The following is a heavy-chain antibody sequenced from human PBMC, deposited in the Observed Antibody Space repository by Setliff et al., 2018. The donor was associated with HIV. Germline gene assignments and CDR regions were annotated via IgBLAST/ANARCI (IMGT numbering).Heavy chain of an antibody. Sequence: LSLTCTVSGGSISSGDYYWSWIRQPPGKGLEWIGRVSSRGDTNYNPSLKSRVTMSVDTSKNQFSLKLTSVTASDTAVYYCARAAAGNTGPFDLWGQGSPVTVSS. CDR2: VSSRGDT. CDR1: GGSISSGDYY. D-gene: IGHD4-17*01. V-gene: IGHV4-61*02. CDR3: ARAAAGNTGPFDL. J-gene: IGHJ4*02.